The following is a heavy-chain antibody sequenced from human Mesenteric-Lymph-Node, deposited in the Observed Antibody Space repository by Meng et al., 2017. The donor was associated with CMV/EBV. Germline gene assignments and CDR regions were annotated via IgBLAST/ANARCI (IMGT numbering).Heavy chain of an antibody. CDR3: AKDLTALDQHYYAMDV. CDR2: INSDGSST. Sequence: GESLKISCAASGFTFSNAWMSWVRQAPGKGLVWVSRINSDGSSTSYADSVKGRFTISRDNAKNTLYLQMNNLRAEDTAVYYCAKDLTALDQHYYAMDVWGQGTTVTVSS. J-gene: IGHJ6*02. CDR1: GFTFSNAW. V-gene: IGHV3-74*01. D-gene: IGHD2-2*01.